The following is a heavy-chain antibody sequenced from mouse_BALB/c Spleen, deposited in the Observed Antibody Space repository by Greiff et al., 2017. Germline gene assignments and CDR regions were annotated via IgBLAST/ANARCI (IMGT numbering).Heavy chain of an antibody. J-gene: IGHJ2*01. D-gene: IGHD1-3*01. CDR2: IWAGGST. Sequence: VQLQQSGPGLVAPSQSLSISCTVSGFSLTSYGVHWVRQPPGKGLEWLGVIWAGGSTNYNSAHMSRLSISKDNSKSQVFLKMNSLQTDETAMYYCARGRGGGSGYWGQGTTLTVSS. CDR3: ARGRGGGSGY. CDR1: GFSLTSYG. V-gene: IGHV2-9*02.